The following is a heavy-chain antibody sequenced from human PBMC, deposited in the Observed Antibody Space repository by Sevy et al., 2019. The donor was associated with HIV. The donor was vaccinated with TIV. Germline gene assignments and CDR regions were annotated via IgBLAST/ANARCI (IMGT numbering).Heavy chain of an antibody. CDR3: ARGRLEAEGFFFDY. D-gene: IGHD2-15*01. CDR2: TYYRSKWYN. V-gene: IGHV6-1*01. J-gene: IGHJ4*02. CDR1: GDSVSSNSAA. Sequence: SQTLSLTCAISGDSVSSNSAAWNWIRQSPSRGLEWLGRTYYRSKWYNDYAVSVKSRITVSPDTSKNHFSLQLNFVTPEDTAVYYSARGRLEAEGFFFDYWGQGTLVTVSS.